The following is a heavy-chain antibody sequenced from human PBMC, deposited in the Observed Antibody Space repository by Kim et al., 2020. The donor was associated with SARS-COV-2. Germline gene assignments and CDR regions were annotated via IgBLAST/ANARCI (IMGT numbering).Heavy chain of an antibody. D-gene: IGHD3-10*01. CDR3: AKDGQGEKRKWFGESYFDY. V-gene: IGHV3-23*01. CDR2: ISGSGGST. CDR1: GFTFSSYA. Sequence: GGSLRLSCAASGFTFSSYAMSWVRQAPGKGLEWVSAISGSGGSTYYADSVKGRFTISRDNSKNTLYLQMNSLRAEDTVVYYCAKDGQGEKRKWFGESYFDYWGQGTLVTVSS. J-gene: IGHJ4*02.